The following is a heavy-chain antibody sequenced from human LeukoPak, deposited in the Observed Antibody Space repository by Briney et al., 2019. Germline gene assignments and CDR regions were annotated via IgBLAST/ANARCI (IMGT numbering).Heavy chain of an antibody. CDR2: INHSGST. Sequence: LETLSLTCAVYGGSFSGYYWSWIRQPPGKGLEWIGEINHSGSTNYNPSLKSRVTISVDTSKNQFSLKLSSVTAADTAVYYCARGLAYSSSPYYFDYWGQGTLVTVSS. J-gene: IGHJ4*02. CDR3: ARGLAYSSSPYYFDY. V-gene: IGHV4-34*01. D-gene: IGHD6-6*01. CDR1: GGSFSGYY.